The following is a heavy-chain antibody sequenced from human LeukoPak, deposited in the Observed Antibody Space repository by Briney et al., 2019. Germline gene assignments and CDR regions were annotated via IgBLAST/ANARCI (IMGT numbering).Heavy chain of an antibody. V-gene: IGHV2-70*11. CDR1: GFSLSTSGMC. Sequence: SGPALVKPTETLTLTCTFSGFSLSTSGMCVSWICQLPGKALEWLARIDWDDDRYYTTSLKTWLTISKDTSKNQVVLTVTNMDPVDTATYFCAHVDSSGYFKPYYFDHWGQGTLVTVSS. CDR2: IDWDDDR. J-gene: IGHJ4*02. CDR3: AHVDSSGYFKPYYFDH. D-gene: IGHD3-22*01.